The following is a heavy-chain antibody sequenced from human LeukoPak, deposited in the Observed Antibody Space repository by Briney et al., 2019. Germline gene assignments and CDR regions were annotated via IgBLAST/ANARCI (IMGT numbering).Heavy chain of an antibody. D-gene: IGHD3-3*01. CDR3: ARVITIFGVVAN. CDR1: GYTFTGYY. J-gene: IGHJ4*02. V-gene: IGHV1-2*02. Sequence: ASVKVSCKASGYTFTGYYMHWVRQAPGQGLGWMGWINPNSGGTNYAQKFQGRVTMTRDTSISTAYMELSRLRSDDTAVYYCARVITIFGVVANWGQGTLVTVSS. CDR2: INPNSGGT.